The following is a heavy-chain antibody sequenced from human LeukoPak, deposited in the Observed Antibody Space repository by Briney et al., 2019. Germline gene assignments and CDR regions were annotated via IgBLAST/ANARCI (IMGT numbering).Heavy chain of an antibody. D-gene: IGHD3-22*01. J-gene: IGHJ3*01. Sequence: GGSLRLSCAASGFIGSDYHMDWVRQAPGKGLEWVGRTRRKARSYSTEYAASVKGRFIISRDDSKNLVFLQMNSLKTEDTALYYCARDGEAGSDSAFDVWGQGTMVTVSS. CDR1: GFIGSDYH. CDR2: TRRKARSYST. V-gene: IGHV3-72*01. CDR3: ARDGEAGSDSAFDV.